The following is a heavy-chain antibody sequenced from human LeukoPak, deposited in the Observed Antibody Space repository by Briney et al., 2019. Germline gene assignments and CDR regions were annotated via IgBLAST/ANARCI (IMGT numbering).Heavy chain of an antibody. CDR3: ASFTRIVPDASAFDI. Sequence: ASVKVSCKVSGYTLTELSMHWVRQAPGKGLEWMGGFDPEDGETIYAQKFQGRVTMTEDTSTDTAYMELSSPRSEDTAVYYCASFTRIVPDASAFDIWGQGTMVTVSS. V-gene: IGHV1-24*01. CDR2: FDPEDGET. J-gene: IGHJ3*02. D-gene: IGHD3-22*01. CDR1: GYTLTELS.